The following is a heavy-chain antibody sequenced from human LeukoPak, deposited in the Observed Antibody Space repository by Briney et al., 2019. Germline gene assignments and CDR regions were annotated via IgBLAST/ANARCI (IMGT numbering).Heavy chain of an antibody. V-gene: IGHV3-15*01. D-gene: IGHD3-10*01. J-gene: IGHJ4*02. Sequence: GGPLRLPCAASGFTFRNAWMRWVPQAPGKGLEWVGRINSKTDGVTTDYAAPVKGRFTISRDDSKNTLYLQMNSLKTEDTAVYYCTTGITMVRGVIHLIDYWGQGTLVTVSS. CDR2: INSKTDGVTT. CDR1: GFTFRNAW. CDR3: TTGITMVRGVIHLIDY.